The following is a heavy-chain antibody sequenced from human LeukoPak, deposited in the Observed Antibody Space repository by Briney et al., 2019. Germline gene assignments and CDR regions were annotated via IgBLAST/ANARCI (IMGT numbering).Heavy chain of an antibody. CDR3: ATTGYWNYARIDC. D-gene: IGHD1-7*01. V-gene: IGHV1-24*01. CDR2: FDPEDGET. J-gene: IGHJ3*01. Sequence: ASVQVSCKASGYTFTSYGITWVRQAPGKGLEWMGGFDPEDGETIYAQKFQGRVTMTEDTSTDTAYMELSSLRSEDTAVYYCATTGYWNYARIDCWGQGTMVTVSS. CDR1: GYTFTSYG.